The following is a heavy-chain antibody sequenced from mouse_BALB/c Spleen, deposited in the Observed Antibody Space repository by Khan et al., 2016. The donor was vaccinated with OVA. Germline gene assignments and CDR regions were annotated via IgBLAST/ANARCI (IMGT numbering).Heavy chain of an antibody. CDR1: GYTFTDYV. CDR3: ARGGYSVFAY. Sequence: QVQLKESGPELVKPGASLKVSCKASGYTFTDYVIGWVKQRTGQGLEWIGDIFPGSGTPYYNEKFKDKATLTADKSSNTAYMQLCSLTSEDSAVFVCARGGYSVFAYWGQGTLVTVSA. CDR2: IFPGSGTP. V-gene: IGHV1-77*01. J-gene: IGHJ3*01. D-gene: IGHD2-14*01.